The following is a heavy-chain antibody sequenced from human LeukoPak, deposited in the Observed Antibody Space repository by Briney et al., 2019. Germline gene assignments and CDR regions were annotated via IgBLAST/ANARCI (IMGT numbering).Heavy chain of an antibody. Sequence: ASVKVSCKASGYTFTSYGISWVRQAPGQGLEWMGRINPNSGGTNYAQKFQGRVTMTRDTSINTAYMDLSRLRSDDTAVYYCARGRNSVYYFNVVAPSYLDYWGQGTLVTVSS. D-gene: IGHD3-22*01. CDR3: ARGRNSVYYFNVVAPSYLDY. V-gene: IGHV1-2*06. CDR1: GYTFTSYG. J-gene: IGHJ4*02. CDR2: INPNSGGT.